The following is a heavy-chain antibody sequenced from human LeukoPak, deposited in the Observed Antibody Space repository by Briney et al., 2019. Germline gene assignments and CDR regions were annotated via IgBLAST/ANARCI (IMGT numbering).Heavy chain of an antibody. CDR1: GFTFDDYA. J-gene: IGHJ4*02. V-gene: IGHV3-9*01. D-gene: IGHD3-22*01. Sequence: PGGSLRLSCVASGFTFDDYAMHWVRQAPGKGLEWVSSISWNSGSIGYADSVKGRFTISRDNAKNSLYLQMNSLRAEDTAVYYCARVSYYYDSSGSYWGQGTLVTVSS. CDR2: ISWNSGSI. CDR3: ARVSYYYDSSGSY.